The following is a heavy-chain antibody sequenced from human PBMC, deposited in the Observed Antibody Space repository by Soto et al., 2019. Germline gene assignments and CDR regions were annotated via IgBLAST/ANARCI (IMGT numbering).Heavy chain of an antibody. CDR2: VNPNNGDT. V-gene: IGHV1-8*01. CDR3: AKVSTKGAAIDFDY. D-gene: IGHD3-22*01. CDR1: GYTFSNYD. J-gene: IGHJ4*02. Sequence: QVQLVQSGAELKKPGASVKVSCKASGYTFSNYDMNWVRQAAGQEPEWVGWVNPNNGDTGYAQKFQGRVTLTTDISTTTAYTKLTSLRSEDTLIYYGAKVSTKGAAIDFDYRGQGTLITVSS.